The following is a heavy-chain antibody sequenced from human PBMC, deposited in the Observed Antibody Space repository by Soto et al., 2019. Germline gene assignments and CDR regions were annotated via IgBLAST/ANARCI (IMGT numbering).Heavy chain of an antibody. J-gene: IGHJ4*02. CDR2: LSGSGGTT. D-gene: IGHD3-10*01. V-gene: IGHV3-23*01. CDR3: AKQRADYGSGADTFYFDS. CDR1: GVTFSNYA. Sequence: GGSLRLSCTVSGVTFSNYAMNWVRQAPGKGLEWVSSLSGSGGTTYYADSVKGRFIISRDNSKNTLYLLMNSLRAEDTALYYCAKQRADYGSGADTFYFDSWGQGALVTV.